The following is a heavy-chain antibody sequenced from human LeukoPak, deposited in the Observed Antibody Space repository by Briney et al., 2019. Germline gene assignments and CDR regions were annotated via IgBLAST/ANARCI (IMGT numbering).Heavy chain of an antibody. J-gene: IGHJ3*02. CDR3: ARAPGGDYEAFDI. Sequence: SETLSLTCAVYGGSFSGYYWSWIRQPPGKGLEWIGEINHSGSTNYNPSLKGRVTISVDTSKNQFSLKLSPVTDADTAVYYCARAPGGDYEAFDIWGQGTMVTVSS. V-gene: IGHV4-34*01. CDR1: GGSFSGYY. CDR2: INHSGST. D-gene: IGHD2-21*02.